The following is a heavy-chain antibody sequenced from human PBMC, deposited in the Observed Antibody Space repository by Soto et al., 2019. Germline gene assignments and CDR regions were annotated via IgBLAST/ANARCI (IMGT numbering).Heavy chain of an antibody. CDR2: IFYSGNS. J-gene: IGHJ4*02. CDR3: ARLSSLYYNSDYGGYYFDY. CDR1: GGSIRGGDYY. V-gene: IGHV4-31*03. Sequence: QVQLQESGPGLVKPSQTLSLTCTVSGGSIRGGDYYWSWIRQHPGKGLEWIGCIFYSGNSFYNPSLKSGVTISVDTSKNQFSLQLSSVTAADTAIYYCARLSSLYYNSDYGGYYFDYWGQGTLVSVSS. D-gene: IGHD3-10*01.